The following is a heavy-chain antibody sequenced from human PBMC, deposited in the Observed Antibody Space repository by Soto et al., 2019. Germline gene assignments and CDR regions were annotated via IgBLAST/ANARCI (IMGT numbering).Heavy chain of an antibody. D-gene: IGHD3-3*01. J-gene: IGHJ4*02. Sequence: GGSLRLSSVASGFSFSNYNMNWVRQAPGKGLEWVSYITDSRDTVHYADSVRGRFTISRDNAESSLYLQMNSLRDEDTAVYFCARDFGHGYYLDYWGRGTLVTVSS. V-gene: IGHV3-48*02. CDR1: GFSFSNYN. CDR3: ARDFGHGYYLDY. CDR2: ITDSRDTV.